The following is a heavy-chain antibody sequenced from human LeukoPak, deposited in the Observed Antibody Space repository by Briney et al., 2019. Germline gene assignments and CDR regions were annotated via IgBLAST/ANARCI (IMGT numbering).Heavy chain of an antibody. CDR2: IYFSGST. V-gene: IGHV4-59*01. D-gene: IGHD1-26*01. CDR3: TRGGELMNF. Sequence: SETLSLTCTVSGGSITSFDWSWIRQPPGKGLEWIGYIYFSGSTNYNPSLKSRVIISVDTSRNQFSLRLSSVTAADTAVYYCTRGGELMNFWGQGTLVTVSS. J-gene: IGHJ4*02. CDR1: GGSITSFD.